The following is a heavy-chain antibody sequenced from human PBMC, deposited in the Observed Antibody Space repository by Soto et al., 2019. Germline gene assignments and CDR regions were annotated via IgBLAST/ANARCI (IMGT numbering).Heavy chain of an antibody. CDR1: GFSLSTSAVG. D-gene: IGHD2-15*01. Sequence: QITLKESGPTLVKPTQPLTLTCTFSGFSLSTSAVGVGWIRQPPGKALEWLAFIYWDDDKRYSPSLMSSLTITKDTSKNQVVLAMTNMDPVDTATYYCAHLVVADLTYYFDYWGQGTLVTVSS. V-gene: IGHV2-5*02. CDR3: AHLVVADLTYYFDY. CDR2: IYWDDDK. J-gene: IGHJ4*02.